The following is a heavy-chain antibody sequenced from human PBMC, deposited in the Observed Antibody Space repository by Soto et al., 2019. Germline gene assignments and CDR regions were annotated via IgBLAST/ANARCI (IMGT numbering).Heavy chain of an antibody. CDR1: GFTFSTYA. CDR3: AKEACSSTSCSWFDP. J-gene: IGHJ5*02. V-gene: IGHV3-23*01. D-gene: IGHD2-2*01. CDR2: ISGSGGST. Sequence: HPGGSLRLSCAASGFTFSTYAISWVRQAPGKGLEWVSAISGSGGSTYYADSVKGRFTISRDNSKNTLYLQMNSLRAEDTAVYYCAKEACSSTSCSWFDPWGQGTLVTVSS.